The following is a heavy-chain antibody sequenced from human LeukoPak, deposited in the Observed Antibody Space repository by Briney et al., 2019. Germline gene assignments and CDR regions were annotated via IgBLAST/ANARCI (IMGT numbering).Heavy chain of an antibody. CDR1: GGTFSSYA. J-gene: IGHJ4*02. CDR2: IIPTFGIA. Sequence: GASVKVSCKASGGTFSSYAISWVRQAPGQGLEWMGRIIPTFGIANYAQKFQGRVTITADKSTSTAYMELSSLRSEDTAVYYCARESMVGPYDYWGQGTLVTVSS. D-gene: IGHD1-26*01. CDR3: ARESMVGPYDY. V-gene: IGHV1-69*04.